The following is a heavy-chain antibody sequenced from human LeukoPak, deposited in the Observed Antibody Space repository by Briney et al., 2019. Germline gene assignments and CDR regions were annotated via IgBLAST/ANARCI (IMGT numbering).Heavy chain of an antibody. D-gene: IGHD3-16*01. V-gene: IGHV1-69*06. Sequence: SVKVSCKASGGSFSNYAITWVRQAPGQGLEWMGRIIPIFGATTYAQKSQGRVTITADMGSSTAYLELTGLTSEDTALYFCAKQGAVRQDYYMDVWGNGTTVIVSS. J-gene: IGHJ6*03. CDR3: AKQGAVRQDYYMDV. CDR1: GGSFSNYA. CDR2: IIPIFGAT.